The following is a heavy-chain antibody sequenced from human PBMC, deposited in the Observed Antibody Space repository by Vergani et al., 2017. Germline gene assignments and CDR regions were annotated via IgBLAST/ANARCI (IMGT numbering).Heavy chain of an antibody. CDR2: IYYSVST. CDR3: ARHSTVEWLVRLGWIDP. V-gene: IGHV4-39*01. D-gene: IGHD6-19*01. Sequence: QLQLQESGPGLVKPSATLSLTCSVSGASISSSNYYWGWIRQPPGKGLESNASIYYSVSTYYNPSLQSQVTISVDTSKNHFSLKLSSVTAADTAVYFCARHSTVEWLVRLGWIDPWGQGILVTVSS. J-gene: IGHJ5*02. CDR1: GASISSSNYY.